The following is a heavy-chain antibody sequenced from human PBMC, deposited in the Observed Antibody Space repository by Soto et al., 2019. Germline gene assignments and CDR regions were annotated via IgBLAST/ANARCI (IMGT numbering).Heavy chain of an antibody. CDR3: TRGILTDYFDY. CDR1: GFTFSISS. Sequence: PGGSLRLSCAASGFTFSISSMNWVRQAPGKGLEWVSSISGTSDYISYADSVKGRFTISRDNSKNTLYLQVNNLRNDDTAVYYCTRGILTDYFDYWGQEALVTVSS. J-gene: IGHJ4*02. V-gene: IGHV3-21*01. CDR2: ISGTSDYI.